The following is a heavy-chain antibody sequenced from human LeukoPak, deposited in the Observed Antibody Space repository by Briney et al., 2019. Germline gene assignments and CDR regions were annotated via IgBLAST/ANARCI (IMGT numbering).Heavy chain of an antibody. CDR3: ASGGVTVYSYGPDY. CDR2: MNPNSGNT. J-gene: IGHJ4*02. V-gene: IGHV1-8*01. D-gene: IGHD5-18*01. Sequence: ASVKVSCKASGYTFTSYDINWVRQATGQGLEWMGWMNPNSGNTGYAQKFQGRVTMTRNTSISTAYMELSSLRSEDTAVYYCASGGVTVYSYGPDYWGQGTLVAVSS. CDR1: GYTFTSYD.